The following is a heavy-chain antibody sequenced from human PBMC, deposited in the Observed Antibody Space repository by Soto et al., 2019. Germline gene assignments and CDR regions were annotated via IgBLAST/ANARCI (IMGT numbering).Heavy chain of an antibody. V-gene: IGHV1-2*04. CDR3: ARDYYGGNSGARVYYYYYGMDV. D-gene: IGHD4-17*01. CDR2: INPNSGGT. CDR1: GYTFTGYY. Sequence: GASVKVSCKASGYTFTGYYMHWVRQAPGQGLEWMGWINPNSGGTNYAQKFQGWVTMTRDTSISTAYMELSRLRSDDTAVYYCARDYYGGNSGARVYYYYYGMDVWGQGTTVTVSS. J-gene: IGHJ6*02.